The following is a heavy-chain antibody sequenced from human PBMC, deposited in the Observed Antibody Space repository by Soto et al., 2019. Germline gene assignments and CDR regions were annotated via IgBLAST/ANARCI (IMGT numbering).Heavy chain of an antibody. CDR2: IIPIFGTA. Sequence: SVKVSCKASGGTFSSSAISLVRQAPGQGLEWMGGIIPIFGTANYAQKFQGRVTITADESTSTAYMELSSLRSEDTAVYYCARDLDRSSGWYASIDYYYGMDVWGQGTTVTVSS. CDR1: GGTFSSSA. J-gene: IGHJ6*02. V-gene: IGHV1-69*13. D-gene: IGHD6-19*01. CDR3: ARDLDRSSGWYASIDYYYGMDV.